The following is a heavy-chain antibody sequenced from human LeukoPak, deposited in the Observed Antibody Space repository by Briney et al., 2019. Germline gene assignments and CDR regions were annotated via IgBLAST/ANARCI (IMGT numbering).Heavy chain of an antibody. Sequence: PGGSLRLSCGASGFTFSSYSMNWVRQAPGKGLEWVSSISSSSSYIYYADSVKGRFTISRDNAKNSLYLQMNSLRAEDTAVYYCARAPDSTGGMDVWGQGTTVTVSS. J-gene: IGHJ6*02. D-gene: IGHD2-21*01. CDR1: GFTFSSYS. V-gene: IGHV3-21*01. CDR2: ISSSSSYI. CDR3: ARAPDSTGGMDV.